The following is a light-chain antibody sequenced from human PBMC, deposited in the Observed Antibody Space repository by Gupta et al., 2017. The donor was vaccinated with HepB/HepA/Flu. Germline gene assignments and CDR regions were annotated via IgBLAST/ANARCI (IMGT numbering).Light chain of an antibody. CDR3: AAWDDSLSGIL. J-gene: IGLJ3*02. Sequence: SVLSQAPAASGAPGHRITISCSGSSSNIERNYVYWYQQDPGTAPKLLMYRDDQRPSGVPERFSGSKSGTSASLVISGLRSEDEADYYCAAWDDSLSGILFGGGTRLTVL. CDR2: RDD. V-gene: IGLV1-47*01. CDR1: SSNIERNY.